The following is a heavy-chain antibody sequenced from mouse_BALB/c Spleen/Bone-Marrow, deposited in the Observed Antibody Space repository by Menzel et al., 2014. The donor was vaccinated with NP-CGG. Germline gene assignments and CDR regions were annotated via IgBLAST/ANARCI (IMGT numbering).Heavy chain of an antibody. CDR1: GYTFSSDW. CDR3: ATCDASAMDY. Sequence: LVESGAELMKPGASVKISCKATGYTFSSDWIEWVKQKPGHGLEWIGEILPGRGSTNYDEKFKGKATFASDSSTNADIMHLSILSSEDSVVYYGATCDASAMDYWGQGTSVTVSS. J-gene: IGHJ4*01. V-gene: IGHV1-9*01. CDR2: ILPGRGST. D-gene: IGHD2-3*01.